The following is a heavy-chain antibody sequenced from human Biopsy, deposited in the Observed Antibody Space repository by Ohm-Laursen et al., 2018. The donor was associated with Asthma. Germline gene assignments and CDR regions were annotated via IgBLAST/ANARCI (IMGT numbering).Heavy chain of an antibody. CDR1: GYTFNSAG. CDR2: SSVYNGNT. Sequence: ASVKASCRTSGYTFNSAGITWARQAPGQGLEWMGWSSVYNGNTKVAQKLQDRVTMITDTSTSTAHMELRSLRSDDTAVYFCARAVDYSHYYGIDVWGQGTTVTVS. J-gene: IGHJ6*02. CDR3: ARAVDYSHYYGIDV. D-gene: IGHD3-10*01. V-gene: IGHV1-18*01.